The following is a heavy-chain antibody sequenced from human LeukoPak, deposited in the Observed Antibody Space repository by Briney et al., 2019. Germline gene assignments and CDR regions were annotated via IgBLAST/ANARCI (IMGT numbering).Heavy chain of an antibody. CDR1: GFTFSSYS. CDR2: ISSSSSTI. V-gene: IGHV3-48*01. J-gene: IGHJ4*02. CDR3: ARIPGVAVVAAPFDY. D-gene: IGHD2-15*01. Sequence: GGSLRLSCAASGFTFSSYSMNWVRQAPGKGLEWVSYISSSSSTIYYADSVKGRFTISRDNAKNSLYLQMNSLRAEDTAVYYCARIPGVAVVAAPFDYWGQGTLVTVSS.